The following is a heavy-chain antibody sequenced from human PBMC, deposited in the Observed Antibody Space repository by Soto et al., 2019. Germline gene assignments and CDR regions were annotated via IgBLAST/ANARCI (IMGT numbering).Heavy chain of an antibody. V-gene: IGHV2-70*11. CDR3: ARIHWYDYYSRTAFDV. J-gene: IGHJ3*01. D-gene: IGHD3-22*01. CDR1: RFSLSTSGMC. CDR2: IDWDDDK. Sequence: GPTLVNPTQTLTLTFTFSRFSLSTSGMCVSWIRQPPGKALEWLARIDWDDDKYYNTSLKTRLTISKDTSKNQVVLTMTNMDPVDTATYYCARIHWYDYYSRTAFDVWGQGTMVTVS.